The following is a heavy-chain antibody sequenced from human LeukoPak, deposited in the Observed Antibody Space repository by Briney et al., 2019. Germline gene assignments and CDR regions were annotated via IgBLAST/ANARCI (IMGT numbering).Heavy chain of an antibody. CDR3: AREVTGGNPFDY. D-gene: IGHD4-23*01. J-gene: IGHJ4*02. V-gene: IGHV3-53*01. Sequence: GGSLRLSCTASGFTFSSYGMSWVRRAPGKGLEWVSVIYNNGNTYYADSVKGRFTISRDNSKNTLYLQMNSLRAEDTAVYYCAREVTGGNPFDYWGQGTLVTVSS. CDR1: GFTFSSYG. CDR2: IYNNGNT.